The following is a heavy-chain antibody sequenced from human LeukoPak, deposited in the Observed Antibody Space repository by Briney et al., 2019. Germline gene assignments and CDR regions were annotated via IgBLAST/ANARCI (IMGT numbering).Heavy chain of an antibody. CDR3: ARVFYGSGSYSLNWFDP. CDR1: GGSISSYY. Sequence: PSETLSLTCTVSGGSISSYYWSWIRQPAGRGLEWIGRIYTSGSTNYNPSLKSRVTMSVDTSKNQFSLKLSSVTAADTAVYYCARVFYGSGSYSLNWFDPWGQGTLVTVSS. J-gene: IGHJ5*02. D-gene: IGHD3-10*01. CDR2: IYTSGST. V-gene: IGHV4-4*07.